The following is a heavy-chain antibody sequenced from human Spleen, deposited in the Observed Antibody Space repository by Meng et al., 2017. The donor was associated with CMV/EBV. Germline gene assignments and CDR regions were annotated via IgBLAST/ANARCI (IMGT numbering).Heavy chain of an antibody. CDR1: GGSFSGYY. J-gene: IGHJ5*02. Sequence: LSLTCAGYGGSFSGYYWSWVREPPGKGLEWIGEINHSGSTNYSPSLKSRVTISVDTSKNQFSLKLSSVTAADTAVYYCARAIGWFDRWGQGTLVTVSS. CDR2: INHSGST. D-gene: IGHD3-10*01. V-gene: IGHV4-34*01. CDR3: ARAIGWFDR.